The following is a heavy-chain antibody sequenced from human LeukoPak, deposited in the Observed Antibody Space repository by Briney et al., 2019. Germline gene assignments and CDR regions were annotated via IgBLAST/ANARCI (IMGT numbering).Heavy chain of an antibody. CDR3: AKGTGRYWTFLDY. V-gene: IGHV3-9*01. D-gene: IGHD1-26*01. Sequence: PGGSLRLSCAASGFPFDDYAMHWVRQAPGKGLEWVSGISWNSGSLDYVDSVEGRFTISRDNAKNSLYLEMNSLRPEDTALYYCAKGTGRYWTFLDYWGQGAPVTVSS. CDR2: ISWNSGSL. CDR1: GFPFDDYA. J-gene: IGHJ4*02.